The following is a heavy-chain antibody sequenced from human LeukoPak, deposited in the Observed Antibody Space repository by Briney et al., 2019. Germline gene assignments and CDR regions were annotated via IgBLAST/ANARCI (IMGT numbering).Heavy chain of an antibody. Sequence: SETLSLTCTVSGGSISSSSYYWGWIRQPPGKGLEWIGSIYYSGSTYYNPSLKSRVTISVDTSKNQFSLKLSSVTAADTAVYYCARQAALIEDISSGFDYWGQGTLVTVSS. D-gene: IGHD2-21*01. CDR3: ARQAALIEDISSGFDY. CDR2: IYYSGST. CDR1: GGSISSSSYY. J-gene: IGHJ4*02. V-gene: IGHV4-39*01.